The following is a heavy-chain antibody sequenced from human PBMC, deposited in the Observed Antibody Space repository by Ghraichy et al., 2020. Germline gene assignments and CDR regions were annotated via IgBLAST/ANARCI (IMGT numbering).Heavy chain of an antibody. Sequence: ETLSLTCTVSGGSISSYYWSWIRQPPGKGLEWIGYIYTSGSTNYNPSLKSRVTISVDTSKNQFSLKLSSVTAADTAVYYCARHPWLLDAFDIWGQGTMVTVSS. CDR2: IYTSGST. J-gene: IGHJ3*02. D-gene: IGHD5-18*01. CDR1: GGSISSYY. CDR3: ARHPWLLDAFDI. V-gene: IGHV4-4*09.